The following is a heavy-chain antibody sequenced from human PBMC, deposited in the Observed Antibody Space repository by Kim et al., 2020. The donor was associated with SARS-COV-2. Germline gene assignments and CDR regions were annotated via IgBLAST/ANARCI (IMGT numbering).Heavy chain of an antibody. Sequence: SVKGRFTNSRDNSKSTLYLQMNSLRAEDTAVYYCAKDPYYDFWSGYYFDYWGQGTLVTVSS. CDR3: AKDPYYDFWSGYYFDY. V-gene: IGHV3-23*01. D-gene: IGHD3-3*01. J-gene: IGHJ4*02.